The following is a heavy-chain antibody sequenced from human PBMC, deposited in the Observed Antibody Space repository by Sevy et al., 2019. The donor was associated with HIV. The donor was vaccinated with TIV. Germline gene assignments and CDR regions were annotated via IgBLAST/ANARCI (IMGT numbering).Heavy chain of an antibody. CDR2: IYYNGHI. Sequence: SDTLSLTCTVSGGSITSLYWNWIRQPPGKGLEWIANIYYNGHINYNPSLKSRVTLSLDTSKNQFSLRLSSVTAADTAMYHCAGENAWGRGYSWGQGTLVTVSS. D-gene: IGHD1-26*01. J-gene: IGHJ4*02. CDR3: AGENAWGRGYS. CDR1: GGSITSLY. V-gene: IGHV4-59*08.